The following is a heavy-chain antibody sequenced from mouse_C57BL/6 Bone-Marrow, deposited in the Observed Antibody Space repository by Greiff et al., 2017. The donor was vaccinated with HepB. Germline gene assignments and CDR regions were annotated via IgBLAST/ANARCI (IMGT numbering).Heavy chain of an antibody. Sequence: VQLQQSGPVLVKPGASVKMSCKASGYTFTDYYMNWVKQSHGKSLEWIGVINPYNGGTSYNQKFKGKATLTVDKSSSTAYMELNSLTSEDSAVYYCARSYYDYDVGWFAYWGQGTLVTVSA. J-gene: IGHJ3*01. CDR3: ARSYYDYDVGWFAY. CDR2: INPYNGGT. CDR1: GYTFTDYY. V-gene: IGHV1-19*01. D-gene: IGHD2-4*01.